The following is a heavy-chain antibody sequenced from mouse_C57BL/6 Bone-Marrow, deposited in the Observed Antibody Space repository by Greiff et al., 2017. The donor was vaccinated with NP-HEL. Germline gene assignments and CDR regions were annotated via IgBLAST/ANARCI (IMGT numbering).Heavy chain of an antibody. CDR2: IDPSDSYT. Sequence: QVQLQQPGAVLVVPGASVKLSCKASGYSFTSYWMHRVKPRPGQGLEWIGEIDPSDSYTNYNQKCKGKSTLTVDKSSSTAYMQLSSLTSEDSAVYYCARGGFYYDYDDYAMDYWGQGTSVTVSS. CDR3: ARGGFYYDYDDYAMDY. J-gene: IGHJ4*01. D-gene: IGHD2-4*01. V-gene: IGHV1-69*01. CDR1: GYSFTSYW.